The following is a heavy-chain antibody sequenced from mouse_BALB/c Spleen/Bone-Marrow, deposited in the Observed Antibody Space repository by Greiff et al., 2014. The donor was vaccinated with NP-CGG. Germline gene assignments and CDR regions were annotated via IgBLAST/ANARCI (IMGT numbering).Heavy chain of an antibody. CDR3: ARIYYYGRGYFDY. V-gene: IGHV14-3*02. J-gene: IGHJ2*01. CDR1: GFNIKDTY. CDR2: TDPASGNT. Sequence: VQLQQSGAELVKPGASVKLSCTASGFNIKDTYMHWVKQRPEQGLEWIGRTDPASGNTKYDPKFQGKATITADTSSNTAYLQLSSLTSEDTAVYYCARIYYYGRGYFDYWGQGTTLTVSS. D-gene: IGHD1-1*01.